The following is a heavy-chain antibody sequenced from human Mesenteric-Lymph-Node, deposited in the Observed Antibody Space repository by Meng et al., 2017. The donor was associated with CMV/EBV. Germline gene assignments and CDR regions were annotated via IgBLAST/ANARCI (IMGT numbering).Heavy chain of an antibody. CDR1: GFIVSINH. V-gene: IGHV3-66*02. CDR2: SYNNGST. CDR3: ARSESPSSSGPYS. Sequence: GSLKISCAASGFIVSINHMSWVRQAPGKGLEWVSVSYNNGSTRHADSVKGRFTISRDNSKNTLYLQMNSLRTEDTAVYYCARSESPSSSGPYSWGQGTLVTVSS. J-gene: IGHJ4*02. D-gene: IGHD1-14*01.